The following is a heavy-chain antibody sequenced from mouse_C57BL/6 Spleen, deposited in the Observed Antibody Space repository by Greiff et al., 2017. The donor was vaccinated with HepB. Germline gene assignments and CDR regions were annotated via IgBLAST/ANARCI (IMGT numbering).Heavy chain of an antibody. D-gene: IGHD1-1*01. CDR2: ISDGGSYT. CDR1: GFTFSSYA. CDR3: ARKYYGSSYGAMDY. J-gene: IGHJ4*01. Sequence: EVQGVESGGGLVKPGGSLKLSCAASGFTFSSYAMSWVRQTPEKRLEWVATISDGGSYTYYPDNVKGRFTISRDNAKNNLYLQMSHLKSEDTAMYYCARKYYGSSYGAMDYWGQGTSVTVSS. V-gene: IGHV5-4*01.